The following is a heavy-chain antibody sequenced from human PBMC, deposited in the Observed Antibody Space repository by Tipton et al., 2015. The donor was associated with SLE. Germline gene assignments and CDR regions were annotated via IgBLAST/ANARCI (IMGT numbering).Heavy chain of an antibody. V-gene: IGHV4-4*07. J-gene: IGHJ6*02. CDR2: IYPSGIT. CDR3: ARGNLEGHYYGMDV. CDR1: GDSISNYY. D-gene: IGHD3-3*01. Sequence: TLSLPCSVSGDSISNYYWTWLRQPAGKGLGWIGHIYPSGITTSKPSLMSRLTLSLDISKNHFSLKLSSVTVADTAVYYCARGNLEGHYYGMDVWGQGTAVTVSS.